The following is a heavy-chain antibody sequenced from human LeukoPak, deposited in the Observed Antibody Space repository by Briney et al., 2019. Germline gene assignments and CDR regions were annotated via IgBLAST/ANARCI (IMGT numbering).Heavy chain of an antibody. D-gene: IGHD3-9*01. CDR3: ARRPQGGRYFDRPGWFDP. Sequence: SETLSLTCTVSGGSISSYYWSWIRQPPGKGLEWIGYIYYSGSTNYNPSLKSRVTISVDTSKNQFSLKLSSVTAADTAVYYCARRPQGGRYFDRPGWFDPWGQGTLVTVSS. CDR1: GGSISSYY. V-gene: IGHV4-59*08. CDR2: IYYSGST. J-gene: IGHJ5*02.